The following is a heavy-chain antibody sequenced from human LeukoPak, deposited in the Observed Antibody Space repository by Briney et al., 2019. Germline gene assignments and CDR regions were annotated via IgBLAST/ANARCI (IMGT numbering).Heavy chain of an antibody. D-gene: IGHD1-1*01. CDR1: GFTFSGSA. V-gene: IGHV3-73*01. CDR3: TRYNVGFES. Sequence: GGSLRLSCAASGFTFSGSAMHWVRQASGKGLEWVGRIRSKANSYATAYAASVKGRFALSRDDSKNTAYLQMNSLKTEDTAVYYCTRYNVGFESWGQGTLVTVSS. CDR2: IRSKANSYAT. J-gene: IGHJ4*02.